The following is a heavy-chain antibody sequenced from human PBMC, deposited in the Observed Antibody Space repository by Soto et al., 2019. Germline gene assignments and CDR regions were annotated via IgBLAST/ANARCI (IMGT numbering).Heavy chain of an antibody. J-gene: IGHJ4*02. CDR3: ASAYAAARSSDY. D-gene: IGHD6-6*01. CDR2: IRQDGSEQ. Sequence: EVQLVESGGGLVRPGGSLRLSCSASGFTFSGYWMSWVRQAPGKGLEWVANIRQDGSEQFYVDSVKGRFTISRDNAKNSVFLQMNSLRAEDTAGYYCASAYAAARSSDYWGQGTLVTVSS. CDR1: GFTFSGYW. V-gene: IGHV3-7*03.